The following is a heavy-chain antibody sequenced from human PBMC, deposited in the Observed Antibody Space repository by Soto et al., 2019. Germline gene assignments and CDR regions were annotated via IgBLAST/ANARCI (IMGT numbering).Heavy chain of an antibody. D-gene: IGHD3-22*01. CDR2: LIPIFGTA. Sequence: SVKVSCKASGGTFSSYAISWVRQAPGQGLEWMGGLIPIFGTANYAQKFQGRVTITADESTSTAYMELSSLGSEDTAVYYCARDYYDSSGLYYFDYWGQGTLVTVSS. CDR1: GGTFSSYA. V-gene: IGHV1-69*13. J-gene: IGHJ4*02. CDR3: ARDYYDSSGLYYFDY.